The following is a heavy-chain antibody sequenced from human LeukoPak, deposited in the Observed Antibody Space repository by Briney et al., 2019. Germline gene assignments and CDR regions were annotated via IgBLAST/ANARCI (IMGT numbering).Heavy chain of an antibody. J-gene: IGHJ4*02. CDR3: ARVSAAGTGPDY. CDR2: MSNNGHT. V-gene: IGHV4-61*01. D-gene: IGHD6-13*01. Sequence: SETLSLTCTVSGGSVSGGNYYWSWLRQPPGKGLEWIGFMSNNGHTHTMPSLKSRVTISVDTSKNQFSLNLISVTAADTAVYFCARVSAAGTGPDYWGQGNPVPLSS. CDR1: GGSVSGGNYY.